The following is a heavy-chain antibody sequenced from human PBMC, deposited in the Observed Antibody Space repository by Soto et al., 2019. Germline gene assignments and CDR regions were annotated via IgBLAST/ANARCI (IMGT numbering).Heavy chain of an antibody. CDR1: GFTFMRYV. Sequence: GGSLRLSCAASGFTFMRYVMHWVRQAPGKGLVWVSRIKGDGSVTNYADSVRGRFTISRDNAKNTLYLQMNTLRAEDTAVYYCARAGYTYGNDYWGQGTLVTVSS. CDR3: ARAGYTYGNDY. D-gene: IGHD5-18*01. CDR2: IKGDGSVT. J-gene: IGHJ4*02. V-gene: IGHV3-74*01.